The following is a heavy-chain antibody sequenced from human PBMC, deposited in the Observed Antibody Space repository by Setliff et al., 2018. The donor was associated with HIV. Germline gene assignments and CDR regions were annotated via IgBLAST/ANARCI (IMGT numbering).Heavy chain of an antibody. V-gene: IGHV3-30*18. CDR1: GFTFSSYG. Sequence: PGGSLRLSCAASGFTFSSYGMHWVRQAPGKGLEWVAVISYDGSNNYYADSVKGRFTISRDNSKNTLYLQMNSLRAEDTAVYYCAKAVVPTSYYYYYYMDVWGKGTTVTVSS. CDR3: AKAVVPTSYYYYYYMDV. D-gene: IGHD2-2*01. CDR2: ISYDGSNN. J-gene: IGHJ6*03.